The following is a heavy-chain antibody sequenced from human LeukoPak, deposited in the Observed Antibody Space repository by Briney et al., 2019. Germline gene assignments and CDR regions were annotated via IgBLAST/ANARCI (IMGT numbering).Heavy chain of an antibody. J-gene: IGHJ4*02. D-gene: IGHD6-19*01. Sequence: HSGGSLRLSCAASGFTFDDYAMHWVRQAPGKGLEWVSGISWNSGSIGYADSVKGRFTISRDNAKNSPYLQMNSLRAEDTALYYCAKDMRYSSGSFDYWGQGTLVTVSS. CDR1: GFTFDDYA. V-gene: IGHV3-9*01. CDR3: AKDMRYSSGSFDY. CDR2: ISWNSGSI.